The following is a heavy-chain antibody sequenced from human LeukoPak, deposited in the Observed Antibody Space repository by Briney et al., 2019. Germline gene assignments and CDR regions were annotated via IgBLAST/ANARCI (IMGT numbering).Heavy chain of an antibody. D-gene: IGHD4-17*01. J-gene: IGHJ3*02. Sequence: SETLSLTCSVSGVSISSYYWSWIRQPPGKGLEWIGYIYYSGSTNYNPSLKSRVTISVDTSKNQFSLKLSSVTAADTAVYYCARERSRITYGDFESGAFDIWGQGTMVTVSS. CDR1: GVSISSYY. CDR2: IYYSGST. CDR3: ARERSRITYGDFESGAFDI. V-gene: IGHV4-59*01.